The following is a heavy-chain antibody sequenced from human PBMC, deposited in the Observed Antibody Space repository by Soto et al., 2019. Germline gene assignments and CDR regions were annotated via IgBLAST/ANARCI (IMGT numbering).Heavy chain of an antibody. J-gene: IGHJ4*02. V-gene: IGHV4-61*08. CDR2: INQSGNT. CDR3: ASYRGALYFES. Sequence: PSETLSLTCTVSGVSVNSGDYYWIWIRQPPGKGLEWIGEINQSGNTKYNPSLMRRVTMSVDTSRNQFSLKLTSVTVADTAVYYCASYRGALYFESWGPGILVTVSS. D-gene: IGHD3-16*01. CDR1: GVSVNSGDYY.